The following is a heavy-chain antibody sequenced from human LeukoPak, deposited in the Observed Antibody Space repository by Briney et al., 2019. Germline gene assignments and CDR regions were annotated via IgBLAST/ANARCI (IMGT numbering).Heavy chain of an antibody. Sequence: GGSLRLSCAASGFTFSGYAMSWVRQAPGKGLEWVSAISGSGGSTYYADSVKGRCTISRDNSKNTLYLQMNSLRAEDTAIYFCAKRTSDYYPGFDYWGQGTLVTVSS. J-gene: IGHJ4*02. CDR1: GFTFSGYA. D-gene: IGHD3-22*01. CDR3: AKRTSDYYPGFDY. CDR2: ISGSGGST. V-gene: IGHV3-23*01.